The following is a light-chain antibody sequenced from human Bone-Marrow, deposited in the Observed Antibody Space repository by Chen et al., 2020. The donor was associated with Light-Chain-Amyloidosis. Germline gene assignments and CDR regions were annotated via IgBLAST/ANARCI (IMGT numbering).Light chain of an antibody. CDR2: DNS. V-gene: IGLV1-51*01. CDR3: ATWDSDLGAVA. Sequence: QSVLTQPPSLSAAPGPKFSLSCSGSSPNIGAHYVSWYQHLQGTAPKLLIYDNSKRPSGIPDRFAGSKSGTSATLGIAGLQTGDEADYYCATWDSDLGAVAFGGGTKLTVL. CDR1: SPNIGAHY. J-gene: IGLJ2*01.